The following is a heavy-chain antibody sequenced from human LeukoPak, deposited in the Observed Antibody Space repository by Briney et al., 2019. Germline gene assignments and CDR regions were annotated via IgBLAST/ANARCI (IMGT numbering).Heavy chain of an antibody. D-gene: IGHD2-21*01. J-gene: IGHJ4*02. CDR2: IKTKTDGGTT. CDR1: GFTFSNAY. Sequence: GGSLRLSCAASGFTFSNAYMSWVRQAPGKGLEWVGRIKTKTDGGTTDYAEPVKGRFTISRDDSETTLYMQMSSLKTEDTAVYYCTTDGLIAHWGQGTLVTVSS. CDR3: TTDGLIAH. V-gene: IGHV3-15*01.